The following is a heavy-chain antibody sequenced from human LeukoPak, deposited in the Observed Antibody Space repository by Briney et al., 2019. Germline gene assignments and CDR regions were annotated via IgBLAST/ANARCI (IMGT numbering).Heavy chain of an antibody. J-gene: IGHJ6*04. CDR3: ARDDYGDLDV. CDR2: IYTSGST. Sequence: SETLSLTCTVSGGSISSGSYYWSWIRQPAGKGLEWIGRIYTSGSTNYNPSLKSRVTISVDTSKNQLSLKLTSVTAADTAVYHCARDDYGDLDVWGKGTTVTISS. D-gene: IGHD4-17*01. CDR1: GGSISSGSYY. V-gene: IGHV4-61*02.